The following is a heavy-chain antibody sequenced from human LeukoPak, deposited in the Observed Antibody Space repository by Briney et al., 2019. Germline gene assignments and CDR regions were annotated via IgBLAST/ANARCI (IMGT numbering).Heavy chain of an antibody. D-gene: IGHD6-13*01. Sequence: SGESLKISCKGSGYRFTSYWIGWVRQMPGKGLEWMGVIYPGDSDTRYSPSFQGQVTISADKSISTAYLQWSILKASATAMYYGVKPYSSSWYDAFDIWGQGTMVTVSS. CDR3: VKPYSSSWYDAFDI. J-gene: IGHJ3*02. V-gene: IGHV5-51*01. CDR2: IYPGDSDT. CDR1: GYRFTSYW.